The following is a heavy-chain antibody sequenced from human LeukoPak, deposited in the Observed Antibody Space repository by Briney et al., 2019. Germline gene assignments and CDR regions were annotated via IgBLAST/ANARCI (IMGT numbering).Heavy chain of an antibody. V-gene: IGHV3-30*04. Sequence: GGSLRLSCAASGFTLSRYAMHGVRQAPGKGLEWVAVISYDGSNKYYADSVKGRFTISRDNSKNTLYLQMNSLRAEDTAVYYCARVGLRRSLTNGGYNYYYMYVWGKGTTVTVSS. CDR3: ARVGLRRSLTNGGYNYYYMYV. CDR2: ISYDGSNK. CDR1: GFTLSRYA. D-gene: IGHD3-16*02. J-gene: IGHJ6*03.